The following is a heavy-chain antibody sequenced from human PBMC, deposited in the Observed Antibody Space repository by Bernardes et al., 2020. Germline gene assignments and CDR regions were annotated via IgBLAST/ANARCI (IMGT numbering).Heavy chain of an antibody. CDR1: GFTFSSYA. V-gene: IGHV3-23*01. CDR3: AKDQGNSYYEFWSGPRLDY. J-gene: IGHJ4*02. CDR2: ISGSGGST. Sequence: GGSLRLSCAASGFTFSSYAMSWVRQAPGKGLEWVSAISGSGGSTYYADSVKGRFTISRDNSKNTLYLQMNSLRAEDTAVYYCAKDQGNSYYEFWSGPRLDYWGQGTLVTVSS. D-gene: IGHD3-3*01.